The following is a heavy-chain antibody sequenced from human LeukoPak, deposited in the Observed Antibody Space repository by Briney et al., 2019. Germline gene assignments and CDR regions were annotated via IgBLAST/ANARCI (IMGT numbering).Heavy chain of an antibody. D-gene: IGHD3-22*01. CDR2: INSDGSST. V-gene: IGHV3-74*01. CDR1: GFTFSTYW. Sequence: PGGSLRLSCAASGFTFSTYWMHWVRQAPGKGLVGVAQINSDGSSTSYADSVKGRFTISRDNAKSTPYLQMINLRAEDTAVYYCGSLTVVAKDHWGQGTLVTVSS. J-gene: IGHJ4*02. CDR3: GSLTVVAKDH.